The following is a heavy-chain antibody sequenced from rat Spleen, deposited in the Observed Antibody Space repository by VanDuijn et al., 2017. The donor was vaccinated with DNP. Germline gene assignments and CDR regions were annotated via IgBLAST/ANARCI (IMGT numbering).Heavy chain of an antibody. CDR2: IRYAGGST. CDR1: GFTFSAYY. J-gene: IGHJ2*01. V-gene: IGHV5-22*01. D-gene: IGHD4-3*01. CDR3: ARWNSGHFDY. Sequence: EVQLVESGGGLVQPGRSLKLSCAASGFTFSAYYMAWIRQAPTMGLEWVAYIRYAGGSTKYGDSVKGRFTISRDNAKNTLYLQMSSLRSEDMATYYCARWNSGHFDYWGQGVMVPVSS.